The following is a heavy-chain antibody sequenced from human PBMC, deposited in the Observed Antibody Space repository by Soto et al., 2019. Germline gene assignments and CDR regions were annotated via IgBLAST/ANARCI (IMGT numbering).Heavy chain of an antibody. CDR2: IYHSGST. V-gene: IGHV4-30-2*01. Sequence: PSETLSLTCAVSGGSISSGGYSWSWIRQPPGKGLEWIGYIYHSGSTYYNPSLKSRVTISVDTSKNQFSLKLSSVTAADTAVYYCARVSTIFGVVHRFDPWGHGTLGTGSS. J-gene: IGHJ5*02. D-gene: IGHD3-3*01. CDR3: ARVSTIFGVVHRFDP. CDR1: GGSISSGGYS.